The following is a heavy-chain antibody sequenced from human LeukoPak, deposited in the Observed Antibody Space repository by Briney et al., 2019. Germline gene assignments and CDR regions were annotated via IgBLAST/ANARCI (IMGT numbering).Heavy chain of an antibody. J-gene: IGHJ4*02. CDR3: ALRGGSFDF. V-gene: IGHV3-7*01. D-gene: IGHD3-10*01. CDR1: GFTFSNYW. Sequence: GGSLRLSCAASGFTFSNYWMSWVRQAPGKGLEWVANIKEDGSEIHYVDSVKGRFTISRDNAKNSLYLQMNSLGADDTAVYYCALRGGSFDFWGQGTLVTVSS. CDR2: IKEDGSEI.